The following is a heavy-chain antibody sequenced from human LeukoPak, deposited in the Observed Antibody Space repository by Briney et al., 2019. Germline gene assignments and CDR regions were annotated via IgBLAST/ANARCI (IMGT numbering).Heavy chain of an antibody. V-gene: IGHV4-39*01. D-gene: IGHD3-22*01. J-gene: IGHJ1*01. CDR2: VYYSGRT. CDR3: ARRRYYDSTGYLD. Sequence: SETLSLTCTVSGGSISSSSYYWGWIRQPPGKGLEWIGDVYYSGRTYSSPSIKSRVAISVPTSWKQFSLTLNSVTAADTAVYYCARRRYYDSTGYLDWGQGTLVTVSS. CDR1: GGSISSSSYY.